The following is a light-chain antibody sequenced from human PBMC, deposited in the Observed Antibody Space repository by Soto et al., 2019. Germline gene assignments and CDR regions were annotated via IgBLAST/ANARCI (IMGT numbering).Light chain of an antibody. CDR2: GAS. Sequence: ETVMTQSPVTLSVSPGERATLSCRASQSVSSNLAWYQQKPGQAPRLLIYGASTRATGIPASFSGSGSGTEFTLTISSLQSEDFAVYYCQQYNNWPPITFGQGTRLEIK. CDR1: QSVSSN. CDR3: QQYNNWPPIT. V-gene: IGKV3-15*01. J-gene: IGKJ5*01.